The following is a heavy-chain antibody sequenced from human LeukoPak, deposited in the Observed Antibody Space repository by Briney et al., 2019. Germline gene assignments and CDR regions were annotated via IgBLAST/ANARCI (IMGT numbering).Heavy chain of an antibody. CDR1: GFTFSSHW. V-gene: IGHV3-7*03. J-gene: IGHJ5*02. Sequence: GGSLRLSCAASGFTFSSHWMSWVRQAPGKGLEWVANIKKDGSEKYYVDSVKGRFTISRDNAKTSLYLHMNSLRAEDTAVYYCAKESTVTPGNVNWFDPWGQGTLVTVSS. D-gene: IGHD4-17*01. CDR3: AKESTVTPGNVNWFDP. CDR2: IKKDGSEK.